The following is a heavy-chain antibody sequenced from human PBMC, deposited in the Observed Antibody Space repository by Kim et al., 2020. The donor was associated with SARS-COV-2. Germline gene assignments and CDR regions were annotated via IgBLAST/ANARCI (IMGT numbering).Heavy chain of an antibody. CDR2: IYYSGTT. V-gene: IGHV4-59*13. J-gene: IGHJ4*02. D-gene: IGHD6-13*01. CDR3: ARGRSSYL. Sequence: SETLSLTCTVSGASITTYFWSWIRQPPGKGLEWIGYIYYSGTTKYNPSLQSRVTISVDMSKNQFSLKLSSVTAADTAVYYCARGRSSYLGGQGTLVTVSS. CDR1: GASITTYF.